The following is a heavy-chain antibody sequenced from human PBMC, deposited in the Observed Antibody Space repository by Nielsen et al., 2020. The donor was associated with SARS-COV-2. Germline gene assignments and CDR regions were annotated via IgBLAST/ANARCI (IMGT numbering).Heavy chain of an antibody. CDR2: ISWNSGSI. CDR1: GFIFDDYA. CDR3: AALNPWFGDLAEW. J-gene: IGHJ4*02. V-gene: IGHV3-9*01. Sequence: SLNISCAASGFIFDDYAMHWVRQAPGTGLEWVSGISWNSGSIGYADSVKGRFTISRDNAKNSLYLQMNSLRAEDTALYYCAALNPWFGDLAEWWGQGTLVTVSS. D-gene: IGHD3-10*01.